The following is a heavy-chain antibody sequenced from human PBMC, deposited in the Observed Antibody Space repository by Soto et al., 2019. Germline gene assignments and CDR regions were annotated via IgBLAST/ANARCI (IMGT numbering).Heavy chain of an antibody. CDR3: ARVHDVDIVLNIPLAGY. CDR2: INHSGST. CDR1: GGSFSGYY. J-gene: IGHJ4*02. V-gene: IGHV4-34*01. D-gene: IGHD5-12*01. Sequence: SETLSLTCAVYGGSFSGYYWSWIRQPPGKGLEWIGEINHSGSTNYNPSLKSRVTISVDTSKNQFSLKLTSVTAADTAVYYCARVHDVDIVLNIPLAGYWGQGTLVTVSS.